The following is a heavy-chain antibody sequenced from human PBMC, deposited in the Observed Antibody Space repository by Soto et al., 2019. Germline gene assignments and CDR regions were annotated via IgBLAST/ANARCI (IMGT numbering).Heavy chain of an antibody. V-gene: IGHV3-7*01. CDR2: IRQDGNEI. J-gene: IGHJ3*02. Sequence: PGASLRLSCAASGFTLSSYWMAWVRQTPGKGLEFVANIRQDGNEINYVDSVKGRFTISRDNAKNSLFLQMNNLRDDDTAVYYCGTDQWGGAFDIGGQGTMVTVSS. D-gene: IGHD3-10*01. CDR1: GFTLSSYW. CDR3: GTDQWGGAFDI.